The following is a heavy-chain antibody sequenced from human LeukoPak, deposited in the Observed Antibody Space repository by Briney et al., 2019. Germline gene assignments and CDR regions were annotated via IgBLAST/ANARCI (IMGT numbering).Heavy chain of an antibody. Sequence: GRSLRLSRAAAGFSFRIYAMNWVRQAPGKGLGWVLGISGSGGSTYYADPVKGRFTISRDNSKNTLYLQMNSLKAEDTAVYHCAKGSKSYYYGMDVWGQGTTATVSS. V-gene: IGHV3-23*01. CDR1: GFSFRIYA. CDR3: AKGSKSYYYGMDV. J-gene: IGHJ6*02. D-gene: IGHD1-26*01. CDR2: ISGSGGST.